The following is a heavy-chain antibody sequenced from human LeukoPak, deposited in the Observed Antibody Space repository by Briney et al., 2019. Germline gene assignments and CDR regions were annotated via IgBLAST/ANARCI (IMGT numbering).Heavy chain of an antibody. CDR2: ISAYNGNT. V-gene: IGHV1-18*01. CDR3: ARDFHDSSGPPRNFQH. D-gene: IGHD3-22*01. CDR1: GYTFTSYG. Sequence: ASVKVSCKASGYTFTSYGISWVRQAAGHGLEWMGWISAYNGNTNYAQKLQGRVTMTKDTSTSTAYMELRSLRSEDTAVYYCARDFHDSSGPPRNFQHWGQGTLVTVSS. J-gene: IGHJ1*01.